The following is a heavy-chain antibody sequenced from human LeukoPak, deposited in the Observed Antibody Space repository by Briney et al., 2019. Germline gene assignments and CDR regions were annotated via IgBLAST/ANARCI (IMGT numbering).Heavy chain of an antibody. D-gene: IGHD4-11*01. J-gene: IGHJ4*02. V-gene: IGHV3-21*01. CDR2: ISSSSSYI. CDR3: ARDRSPVTTSLFDY. Sequence: PGGSLRLSCAASGFTFSSYSMNWGRQAPGKGVEWVSSISSSSSYIYYADSVKGRFTISRDNAKNSLYLQMNSLRAEDTAVYYCARDRSPVTTSLFDYWGQGTLVTVSS. CDR1: GFTFSSYS.